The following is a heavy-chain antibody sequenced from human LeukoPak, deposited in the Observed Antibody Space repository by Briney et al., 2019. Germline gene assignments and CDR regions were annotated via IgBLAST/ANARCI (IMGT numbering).Heavy chain of an antibody. D-gene: IGHD6-19*01. J-gene: IGHJ4*02. CDR2: IYYSGST. CDR3: ARDRVAVAVSDY. V-gene: IGHV4-39*07. CDR1: GGSISSSSYY. Sequence: SETLSLTCTVSGGSISSSSYYWGWIRQPPGKGLEWIGSIYYSGSTYYNPSLKSRVTISVDTSKNQFSLKLSSVTAADTAVYYCARDRVAVAVSDYWGQGTLVTVSS.